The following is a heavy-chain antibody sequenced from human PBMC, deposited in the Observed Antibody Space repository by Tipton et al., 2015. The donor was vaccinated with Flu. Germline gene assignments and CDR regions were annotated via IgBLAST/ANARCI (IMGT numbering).Heavy chain of an antibody. J-gene: IGHJ4*02. CDR1: GFTFSRYA. Sequence: SLRLSCAASGFTFSRYAMSWVRQAPGKGLEWVSAVSGGGGTRYFADSVKGRFTISRDFSKNTLYLQMNSLRAEDTAIYYCAKVIPELVAGLDSWGQGTLVTVSS. D-gene: IGHD6-19*01. CDR3: AKVIPELVAGLDS. V-gene: IGHV3-23*01. CDR2: VSGGGGTR.